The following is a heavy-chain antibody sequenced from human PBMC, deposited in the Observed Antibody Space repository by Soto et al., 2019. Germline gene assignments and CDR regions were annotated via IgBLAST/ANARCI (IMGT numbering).Heavy chain of an antibody. J-gene: IGHJ3*02. V-gene: IGHV3-7*01. CDR2: IHKDGSEK. D-gene: IGHD2-21*01. CDR3: ARDLAVEMALDI. CDR1: GFTLSRFW. Sequence: GSLRLSCAAYGFTLSRFWMSWVRQTPGKGLEWVANIHKDGSEKYYVDSVKGRFTISRDNAKDSLYLQMNSLRAEDTAVYYCARDLAVEMALDIWGQGTMVTVSS.